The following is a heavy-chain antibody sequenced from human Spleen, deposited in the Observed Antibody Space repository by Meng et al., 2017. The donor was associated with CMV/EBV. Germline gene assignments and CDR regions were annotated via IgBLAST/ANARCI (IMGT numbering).Heavy chain of an antibody. CDR3: ARGAYTVTSFAEGRFDP. CDR1: GFIFSNYA. Sequence: GESLKISCAASGFIFSNYALSWVRQAPGKGLEWVSTFSDSAGNTYYADSVKGRFTISRDNADNSVYLQMNSLRAEDTAIYYCARGAYTVTSFAEGRFDPWGQGILVTVSS. CDR2: FSDSAGNT. J-gene: IGHJ5*02. D-gene: IGHD4-11*01. V-gene: IGHV3-23*01.